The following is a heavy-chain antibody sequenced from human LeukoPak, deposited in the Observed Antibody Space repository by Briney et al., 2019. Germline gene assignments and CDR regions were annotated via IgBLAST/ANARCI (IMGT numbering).Heavy chain of an antibody. J-gene: IGHJ4*02. V-gene: IGHV4-59*01. Sequence: PSETLSLTRTVSGGSISSYYWSWIRQPPGKGLEWIGYIYYSGSTNYNPSLKSRVTISVDTSKNQFSLKLSSVTAADTAVYYCARESGSSWYRAVDYWGQGTLVTVSS. D-gene: IGHD6-13*01. CDR3: ARESGSSWYRAVDY. CDR2: IYYSGST. CDR1: GGSISSYY.